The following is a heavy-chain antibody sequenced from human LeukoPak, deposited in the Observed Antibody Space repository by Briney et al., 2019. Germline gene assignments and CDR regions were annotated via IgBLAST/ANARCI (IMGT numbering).Heavy chain of an antibody. V-gene: IGHV4-39*01. Sequence: PSETLSLTCTVSGGSISSSSYYWGWIRQPPGKGLEWIGSIYYSGSTHYNPSLKSRVTISVDTSKNQFSLKLSSVTAADTAVYYCARGRPDGSGSYYKSDPWGQGTLVAVSS. CDR3: ARGRPDGSGSYYKSDP. CDR2: IYYSGST. D-gene: IGHD3-10*01. CDR1: GGSISSSSYY. J-gene: IGHJ5*02.